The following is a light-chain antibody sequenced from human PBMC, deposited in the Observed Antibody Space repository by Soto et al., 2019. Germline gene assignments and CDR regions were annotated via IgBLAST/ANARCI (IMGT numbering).Light chain of an antibody. CDR2: EVS. Sequence: QSVLTQPPSASGSPGQSVTISCTGTSSDVGGYNYVSWYQQQSGKAPKLMIYEVSKRPSGVPDRFSGSKSGNTASLTVSGLKAEDGADYYCSSYAGSNTVVFGGGTKLTVL. CDR1: SSDVGGYNY. V-gene: IGLV2-8*01. CDR3: SSYAGSNTVV. J-gene: IGLJ2*01.